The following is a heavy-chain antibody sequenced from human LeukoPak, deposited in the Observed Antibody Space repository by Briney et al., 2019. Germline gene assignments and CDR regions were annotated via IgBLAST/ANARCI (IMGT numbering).Heavy chain of an antibody. V-gene: IGHV4-39*01. D-gene: IGHD1-26*01. CDR2: IYYSGST. Sequence: SETLSLTCTVSGGSISSSSYYRGWIRQPPGKGLEWIGSIYYSGSTYYNPSLKSRVTISVDTSKNQFSLKLSSVTAADTAVYYCARSPGDRLYYFDYWGQGTLVTVSS. CDR1: GGSISSSSYY. CDR3: ARSPGDRLYYFDY. J-gene: IGHJ4*02.